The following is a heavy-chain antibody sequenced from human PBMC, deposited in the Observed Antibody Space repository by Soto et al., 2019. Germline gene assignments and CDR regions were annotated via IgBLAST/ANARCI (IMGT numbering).Heavy chain of an antibody. D-gene: IGHD6-6*01. CDR2: IYHSGST. Sequence: QVQLQESGPGLVKPSGTLSLTCAVSGGSISSSNWWSWVRQPPGKGLEWIGEIYHSGSTNYNPSLKSRVTISVGKSKNQFSLKLSSVTAADTAVYYCARDLGEYSSSSTYYGMDVWGQGTTVTVSS. CDR1: GGSISSSNW. CDR3: ARDLGEYSSSSTYYGMDV. V-gene: IGHV4-4*02. J-gene: IGHJ6*02.